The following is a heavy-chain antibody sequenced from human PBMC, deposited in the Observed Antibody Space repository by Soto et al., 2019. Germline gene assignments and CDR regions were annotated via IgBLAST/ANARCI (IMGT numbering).Heavy chain of an antibody. CDR1: GFTFSSYG. CDR2: IWYDGSNK. Sequence: GGSLRLSCAASGFTFSSYGMHWVRQAPGKGLEWVAVIWYDGSNKYYADSVKGRFTISRDNSKNTLYLQMNSLRAEDTAVYFCARVSAAGKVLYYYYYGMDVRGQGTTVTVSS. V-gene: IGHV3-33*01. CDR3: ARVSAAGKVLYYYYYGMDV. D-gene: IGHD6-13*01. J-gene: IGHJ6*02.